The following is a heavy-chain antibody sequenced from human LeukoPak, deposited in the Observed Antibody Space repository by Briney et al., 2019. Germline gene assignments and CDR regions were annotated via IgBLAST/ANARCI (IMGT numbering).Heavy chain of an antibody. D-gene: IGHD6-19*01. CDR2: ISYDGSNK. J-gene: IGHJ4*02. CDR3: ARDRAVAGTGLGDY. Sequence: PGGSLRLSCAASGFTFSSYAMHWVRQAPGKGLEWVAVISYDGSNKYYADSVKGRFTISRDNSKNTLYLQMNSLRAEDTAVYYCARDRAVAGTGLGDYWGQGTLVTVSS. V-gene: IGHV3-30-3*01. CDR1: GFTFSSYA.